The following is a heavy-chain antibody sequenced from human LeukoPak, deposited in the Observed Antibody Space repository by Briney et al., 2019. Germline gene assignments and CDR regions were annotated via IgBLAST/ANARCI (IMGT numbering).Heavy chain of an antibody. CDR1: GGSFSGYY. Sequence: SETLSLTCAVYGGSFSGYYWSWIRQPPGKGLEWIGEINHSGSTNYNPSLKSQVTISVDTSKNQFSLKLSSVTAADTAVYYCARGPTRADYWGQGTLVTVSS. V-gene: IGHV4-34*01. J-gene: IGHJ4*02. D-gene: IGHD2-2*01. CDR3: ARGPTRADY. CDR2: INHSGST.